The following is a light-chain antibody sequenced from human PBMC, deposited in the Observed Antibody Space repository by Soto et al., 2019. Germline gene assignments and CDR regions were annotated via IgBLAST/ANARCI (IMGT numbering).Light chain of an antibody. CDR2: DAS. Sequence: DIRMTQAPSTLSAFVGDRVTITCRASQSVNSWVAWYQQRPGKAPKLLIYDASTLESGVPSRFSGSGAGTEFTRTIISLQPDDFAAYYRHQYNSYHTFGGGTKVDIK. CDR3: HQYNSYHT. CDR1: QSVNSW. J-gene: IGKJ4*01. V-gene: IGKV1-5*01.